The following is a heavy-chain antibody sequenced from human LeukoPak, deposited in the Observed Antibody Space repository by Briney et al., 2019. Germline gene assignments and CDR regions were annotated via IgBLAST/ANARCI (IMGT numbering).Heavy chain of an antibody. CDR2: FDPEDGET. D-gene: IGHD3-22*01. J-gene: IGHJ4*02. CDR3: ARLYYYDSSGYFGFGDY. V-gene: IGHV1-24*01. Sequence: ASVKVSCKVSGYTLTELSMHWVRQAPGKGLEWMGGFDPEDGETIYAQKFQGRVTMTTDTSTSTAYMELRSLRSDDTAVYYCARLYYYDSSGYFGFGDYWGQGTLVTVSS. CDR1: GYTLTELS.